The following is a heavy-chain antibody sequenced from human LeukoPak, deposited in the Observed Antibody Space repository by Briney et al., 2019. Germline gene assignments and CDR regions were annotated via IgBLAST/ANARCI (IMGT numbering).Heavy chain of an antibody. CDR3: ARDFHRYQYDSSDYYTAFDI. D-gene: IGHD3-22*01. V-gene: IGHV4-59*01. CDR1: GGSLSPYY. CDR2: ISYSGST. Sequence: PSETLSLTCTVSGGSLSPYYWSWIRQSPGKGLEWIGYISYSGSTNSHPSLKSRVTISVNMSKPQFYLELSSVTAADTAVYYCARDFHRYQYDSSDYYTAFDIWGQGTMVTVSS. J-gene: IGHJ3*02.